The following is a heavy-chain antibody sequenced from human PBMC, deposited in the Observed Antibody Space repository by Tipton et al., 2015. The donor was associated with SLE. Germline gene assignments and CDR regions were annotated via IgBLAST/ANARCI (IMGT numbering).Heavy chain of an antibody. CDR1: GYSISSGYY. CDR2: IYYSGST. Sequence: TLSLTCAVSGYSISSGYYWGWIRQPPGKGLEWIGSIYYSGSTYYNPSLKSRVTISVDTSKNQFSLKLSSVTAADTAVYYCARELAGGFDYWGQGTLVTVSS. J-gene: IGHJ4*02. V-gene: IGHV4-38-2*02. CDR3: ARELAGGFDY. D-gene: IGHD3-10*01.